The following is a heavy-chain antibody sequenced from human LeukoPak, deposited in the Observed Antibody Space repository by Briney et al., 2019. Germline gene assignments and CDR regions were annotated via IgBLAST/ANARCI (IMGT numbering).Heavy chain of an antibody. CDR3: ARGPVVQLLQLNWFDP. Sequence: GASVKVSCKASGYTFTSSGISWVRQAPGQGLEWMGWINTYNGNTNYAHNLQGRVTMTTDTSTSTAYMELRSLRSDDTAVYYCARGPVVQLLQLNWFDPWGQGTLVTVSS. CDR2: INTYNGNT. D-gene: IGHD2-2*01. V-gene: IGHV1-18*01. J-gene: IGHJ5*02. CDR1: GYTFTSSG.